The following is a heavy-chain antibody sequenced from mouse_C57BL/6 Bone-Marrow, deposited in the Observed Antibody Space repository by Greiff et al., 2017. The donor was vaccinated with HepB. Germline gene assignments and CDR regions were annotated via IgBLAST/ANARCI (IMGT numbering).Heavy chain of an antibody. Sequence: EVQLQQSGAELVRPGASVKLSCTASGFNIKDDYMHWVKQRPEQGLEWIGWIDPENGDTEYASKFQGKATITADTSSNTAYLQLSSLTSEDTAVYYCTTRFYDGYSPYGIDYWGHGTSVTVSS. CDR1: GFNIKDDY. V-gene: IGHV14-4*01. J-gene: IGHJ4*01. D-gene: IGHD2-3*01. CDR3: TTRFYDGYSPYGIDY. CDR2: IDPENGDT.